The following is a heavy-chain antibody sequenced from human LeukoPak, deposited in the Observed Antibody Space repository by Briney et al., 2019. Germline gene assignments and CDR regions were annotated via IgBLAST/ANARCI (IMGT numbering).Heavy chain of an antibody. Sequence: ASVKVSCKASGGTFSSYAISWVRQAPGQGLEWMGRINPNSGGTNYAQKFQGRVTMTRDTSISTAYMELSRLRSDDTAVYYCASEVTTVTDWGQGTLVTVSS. D-gene: IGHD4-17*01. V-gene: IGHV1-2*06. CDR2: INPNSGGT. J-gene: IGHJ4*02. CDR3: ASEVTTVTD. CDR1: GGTFSSYA.